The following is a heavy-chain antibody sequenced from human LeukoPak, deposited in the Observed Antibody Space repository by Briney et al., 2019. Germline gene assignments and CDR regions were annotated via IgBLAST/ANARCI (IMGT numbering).Heavy chain of an antibody. V-gene: IGHV1-18*01. CDR2: ISAYNGNT. CDR3: ARTPSHFTMVRGVYLDY. CDR1: GYTFTSYG. J-gene: IGHJ4*02. Sequence: GASVKVSCRASGYTFTSYGISWVRQAPGQGLEWMGWISAYNGNTNYAQKLQGRVTMTTDTSTSTAHMELRSLRSDDTAVYYCARTPSHFTMVRGVYLDYWGQGTLVTVSS. D-gene: IGHD3-10*01.